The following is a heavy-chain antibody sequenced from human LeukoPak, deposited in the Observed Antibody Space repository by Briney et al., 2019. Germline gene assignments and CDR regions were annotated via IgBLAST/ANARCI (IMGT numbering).Heavy chain of an antibody. D-gene: IGHD3-10*01. V-gene: IGHV3-7*03. CDR2: IKQDGSEK. CDR3: TTDGSLDAFDI. Sequence: GGSLRLSCAASGFTFSSYWMSWVRQAPGKGLEWVANIKQDGSEKYYVDSVKGRFTISRDNSKNTLYLQMNSLKTEDTAVYYCTTDGSLDAFDIWGQGTMVTVSS. J-gene: IGHJ3*02. CDR1: GFTFSSYW.